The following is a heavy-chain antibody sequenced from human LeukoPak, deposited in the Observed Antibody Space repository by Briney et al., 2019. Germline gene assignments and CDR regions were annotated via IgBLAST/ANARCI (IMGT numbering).Heavy chain of an antibody. D-gene: IGHD6-19*01. Sequence: SETLSLTCTVSGGSISSSSYCWGWIRQPPGKGLEWIGSIYYSGRPSYNPSLTSRVTISVDTSKNQFSLKLSSGPAADTAVYYRGRHWLAVAGFKFDYWGQGTLVTVSS. CDR1: GGSISSSSYC. J-gene: IGHJ4*02. V-gene: IGHV4-39*01. CDR3: GRHWLAVAGFKFDY. CDR2: IYYSGRP.